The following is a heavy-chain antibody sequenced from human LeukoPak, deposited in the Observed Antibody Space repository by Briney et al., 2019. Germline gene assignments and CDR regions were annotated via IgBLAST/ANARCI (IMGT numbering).Heavy chain of an antibody. Sequence: GGSLRLSCSASGFTFSSSAMHWVRQAPGKGLEFVSSISSDGDTTYYADSVKGRFTISRDNSKNTLYLQMSSLRAEDTAVYYCVKDRIAVAGTFDSWGQGTLVTVSS. CDR3: VKDRIAVAGTFDS. D-gene: IGHD6-19*01. J-gene: IGHJ5*01. CDR2: ISSDGDTT. V-gene: IGHV3-64D*09. CDR1: GFTFSSSA.